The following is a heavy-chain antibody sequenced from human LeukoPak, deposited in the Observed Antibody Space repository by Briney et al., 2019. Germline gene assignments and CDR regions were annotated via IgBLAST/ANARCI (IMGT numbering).Heavy chain of an antibody. D-gene: IGHD3-9*01. CDR3: ARHRRYDILTGYYTGFDY. CDR2: IYYSGST. J-gene: IGHJ4*02. Sequence: SETLSLTCTVSGGSISSSSYYWGWIRQPPGKGLEWIGSIYYSGSTYYNPSLKSRVTISVDTSKNQFSLKLSSVTAADTAVYYCARHRRYDILTGYYTGFDYWGQGTLVTVSS. V-gene: IGHV4-39*01. CDR1: GGSISSSSYY.